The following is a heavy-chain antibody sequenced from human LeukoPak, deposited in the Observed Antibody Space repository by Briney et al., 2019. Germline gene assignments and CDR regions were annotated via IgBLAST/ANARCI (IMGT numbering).Heavy chain of an antibody. Sequence: GGSLRLSCAASGFTFSSSAMSWVRQVPGKGLEWVSGISASGGSTSYVDSVRGRFTISRDNSKNTLYLQMNSLRAEDTAVYYCAKGYSYAFDIWGQGTMVTVSS. V-gene: IGHV3-23*01. J-gene: IGHJ3*02. D-gene: IGHD5-18*01. CDR3: AKGYSYAFDI. CDR2: ISASGGST. CDR1: GFTFSSSA.